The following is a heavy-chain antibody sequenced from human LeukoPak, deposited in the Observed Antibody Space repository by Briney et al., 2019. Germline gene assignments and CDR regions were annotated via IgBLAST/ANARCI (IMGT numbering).Heavy chain of an antibody. V-gene: IGHV1-18*01. Sequence: ASVKVSCKASGYTFTSYGISWVRQAPGQGLEWMGWISAYNGNTNYAQKLQGRVTMTTDTSTSTAYMELRSLRSGDTAVYYCARALYYYDSSGYSLDYWGQGTLVTVSS. CDR2: ISAYNGNT. J-gene: IGHJ4*02. CDR3: ARALYYYDSSGYSLDY. D-gene: IGHD3-22*01. CDR1: GYTFTSYG.